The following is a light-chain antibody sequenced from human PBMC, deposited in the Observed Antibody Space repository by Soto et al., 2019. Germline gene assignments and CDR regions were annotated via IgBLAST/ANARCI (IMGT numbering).Light chain of an antibody. CDR2: LGS. V-gene: IGKV2-28*01. Sequence: EIVMTQSPLSLPVTPGEPASISCGSSQSLLHSNGYNYLDWYVQKPGQSPQVLIYLGSNRASGVPDRFSGSGSGTDFTLKISRVEAEDVGVYYCMQALQTSWTFGQGTKVDIK. J-gene: IGKJ1*01. CDR1: QSLLHSNGYNY. CDR3: MQALQTSWT.